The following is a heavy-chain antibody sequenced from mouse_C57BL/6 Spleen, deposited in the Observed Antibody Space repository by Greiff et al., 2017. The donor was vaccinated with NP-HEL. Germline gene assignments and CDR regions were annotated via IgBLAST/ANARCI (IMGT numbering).Heavy chain of an antibody. CDR1: GYTFTGYW. D-gene: IGHD1-1*01. Sequence: QVQLQQSGAELMKPGASVKLSCKATGYTFTGYWIEWVKQRPGHGLEWIGEILPGSGSTNYNEKFKGKATFTADTSSNTAYMQLSSLTTEDSAIDYCARNPTTVVARGDYFDYWGQGTTLTVSS. V-gene: IGHV1-9*01. J-gene: IGHJ2*01. CDR3: ARNPTTVVARGDYFDY. CDR2: ILPGSGST.